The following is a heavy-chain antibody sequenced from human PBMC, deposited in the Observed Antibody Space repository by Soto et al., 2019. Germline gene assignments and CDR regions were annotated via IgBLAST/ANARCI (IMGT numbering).Heavy chain of an antibody. J-gene: IGHJ6*02. D-gene: IGHD2-15*01. CDR1: GGTFSSYA. Sequence: QVQLVQSGAEVKKPGSSVKVACKASGGTFSSYAISWVRQAPGQGLEWMGGIIPIFGTADYAQKFQGRVTVTTDESNSTAYMELSSLRSEDTAVYYCAGPGFCSGGSCPLNYYYYYGMDVWGQGTTVTVSS. CDR2: IIPIFGTA. CDR3: AGPGFCSGGSCPLNYYYYYGMDV. V-gene: IGHV1-69*05.